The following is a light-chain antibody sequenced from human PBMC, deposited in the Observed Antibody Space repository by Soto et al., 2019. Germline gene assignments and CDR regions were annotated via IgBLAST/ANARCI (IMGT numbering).Light chain of an antibody. CDR2: AAS. Sequence: DIQMTQSPSSLSASVGDRVTITCQASQDISNYLNWYQQKPGKAPKLLIYAASKLETGVPSRFSGSGAGTDFTITISSLQHEDIATYYCQQYDNPPLFGHGTKVDIK. J-gene: IGKJ3*01. V-gene: IGKV1-33*01. CDR3: QQYDNPPL. CDR1: QDISNY.